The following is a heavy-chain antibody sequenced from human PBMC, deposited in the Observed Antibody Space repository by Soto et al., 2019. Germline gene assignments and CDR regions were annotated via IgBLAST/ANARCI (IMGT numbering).Heavy chain of an antibody. V-gene: IGHV4-31*03. Sequence: SETLSLTCTVSGGSISSGGYYWSWIRQHPGKGLEWIGYIYYSGGTYYNPSLKSRVTISVDTSKNQFSLKLSSVTAADTAVYYCARDQGNEERGIDPWGQGTLVTVSS. CDR2: IYYSGGT. D-gene: IGHD1-1*01. CDR1: GGSISSGGYY. J-gene: IGHJ5*02. CDR3: ARDQGNEERGIDP.